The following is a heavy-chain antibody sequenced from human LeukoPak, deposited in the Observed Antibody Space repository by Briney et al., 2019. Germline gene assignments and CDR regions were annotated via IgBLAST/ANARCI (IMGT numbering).Heavy chain of an antibody. D-gene: IGHD6-19*01. CDR2: IIPIFCTA. V-gene: IGHV1-69*01. CDR1: GGTFSSYA. CDR3: ARVLSRSLDVAVARYYYYGMDV. J-gene: IGHJ6*04. Sequence: GSSVKVSCKASGGTFSSYAISWVRQAPGQGLEWMGGIIPIFCTANYAQKFQGRVTITADESTSTAYMELSSLRSEDTAVYYCARVLSRSLDVAVARYYYYGMDVWGKGTTVTVSS.